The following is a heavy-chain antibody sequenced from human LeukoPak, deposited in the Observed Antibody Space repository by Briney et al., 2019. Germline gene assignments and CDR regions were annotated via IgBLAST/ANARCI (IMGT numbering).Heavy chain of an antibody. CDR3: ARDRGELDAFDI. CDR2: ISSSSSYI. D-gene: IGHD3-10*01. CDR1: GFTFSSYS. V-gene: IGHV3-21*05. J-gene: IGHJ3*02. Sequence: GGSLRLSCAASGFTFSSYSMNWVRQAPGKGLEWVSYISSSSSYIYYADSVKGRFTISRDNAKNSLYLQMNSLRAEDTAVYYCARDRGELDAFDIWGQGTMVTVSS.